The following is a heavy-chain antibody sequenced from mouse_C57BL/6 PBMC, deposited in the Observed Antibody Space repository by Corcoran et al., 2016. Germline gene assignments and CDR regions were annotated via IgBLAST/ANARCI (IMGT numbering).Heavy chain of an antibody. CDR1: GYTFTTYG. CDR3: ARAQATCDY. J-gene: IGHJ2*01. V-gene: IGHV9-3*01. D-gene: IGHD3-2*02. CDR2: INTYSGVP. Sequence: QIQLVQSGPELKKPGETVKISCKASGYTFTTYGMSWVKQAPGKGLKWMGWINTYSGVPTYADDFKGRFAFSLETSASTAYLQINSLKNEDTATYFCARAQATCDYWGQGTTLTVSS.